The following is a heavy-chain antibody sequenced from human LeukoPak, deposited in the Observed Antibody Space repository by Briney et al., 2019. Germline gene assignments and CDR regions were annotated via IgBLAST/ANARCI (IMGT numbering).Heavy chain of an antibody. CDR1: GYTFTGYY. D-gene: IGHD6-6*01. Sequence: ASVRVSCKASGYTFTGYYMHWVRQAPGQGLEWMGRINPNSGGTNYAQKFRGRVTMTRDTSISTAYMELSRLRSDDTAVYYCARARGGSSPHYYYYMDVWGKGTTVTVSS. CDR2: INPNSGGT. CDR3: ARARGGSSPHYYYYMDV. V-gene: IGHV1-2*06. J-gene: IGHJ6*03.